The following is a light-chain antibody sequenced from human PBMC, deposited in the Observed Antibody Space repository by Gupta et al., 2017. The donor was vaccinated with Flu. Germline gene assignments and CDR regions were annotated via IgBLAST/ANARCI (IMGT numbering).Light chain of an antibody. CDR3: QSYDSSLSGSWV. Sequence: QSVLTQPTSVSGAPGQRVTIPCPGSSSNIGAGYDVHWYQQLPGTAPKLLIYGNSNRPSGVPDRFSGSKSGTSASLAITGLQAEDEADYYCQSYDSSLSGSWVFGGGTKLTVL. CDR2: GNS. J-gene: IGLJ3*02. V-gene: IGLV1-40*01. CDR1: SSNIGAGYD.